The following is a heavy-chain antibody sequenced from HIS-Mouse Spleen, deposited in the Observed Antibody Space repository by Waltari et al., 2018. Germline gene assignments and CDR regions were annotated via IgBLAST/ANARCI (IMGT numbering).Heavy chain of an antibody. CDR2: IYWDDDK. CDR3: AHIGSGNNAFDI. V-gene: IGHV2-5*02. Sequence: QITLKESGPTLVKPTQTLTLTCTFSGFSLSTSGVGVGWIRQPPGKALEWLALIYWDDDKGYSPALKSRLTITKDTSKNQVVLTMTNMDPVDTATYYCAHIGSGNNAFDIWGQGTMVTVSS. CDR1: GFSLSTSGVG. D-gene: IGHD3-3*01. J-gene: IGHJ3*02.